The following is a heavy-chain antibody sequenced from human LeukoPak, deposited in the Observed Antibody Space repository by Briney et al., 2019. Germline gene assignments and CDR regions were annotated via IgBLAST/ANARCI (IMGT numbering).Heavy chain of an antibody. D-gene: IGHD3-22*01. V-gene: IGHV4-59*05. Sequence: KPSETLSLTCTVSGGSISSYYWSWIRQPPGKGLEWIGSIYYSGKTYYNPSLKSRVSISLDTSKNQFSLKLSSVTAADTAVYYCARHRSTYDSSGYSPLYYFDYWGQGTLVTVSS. J-gene: IGHJ4*02. CDR1: GGSISSYY. CDR3: ARHRSTYDSSGYSPLYYFDY. CDR2: IYYSGKT.